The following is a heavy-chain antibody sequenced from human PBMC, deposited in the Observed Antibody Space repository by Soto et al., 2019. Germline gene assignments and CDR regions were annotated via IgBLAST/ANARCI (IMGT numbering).Heavy chain of an antibody. CDR1: GGSISSNIYS. V-gene: IGHV4-39*02. CDR2: IYYTGST. Sequence: SETLSLTCTVSGGSISSNIYSWGWIRQPPGKGLECIGIIYYTGSTFYNLSLRSRVTISVDTSKNHLSLRLASVTAADTAVYYCARRPPGGVCFDSWGQGTLVTVSS. CDR3: ARRPPGGVCFDS. J-gene: IGHJ4*02. D-gene: IGHD3-16*01.